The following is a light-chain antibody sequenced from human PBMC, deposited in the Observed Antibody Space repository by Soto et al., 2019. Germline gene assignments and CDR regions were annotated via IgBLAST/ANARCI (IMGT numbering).Light chain of an antibody. Sequence: ELVLTQSPGTVSLCPGERATLSCRASQSVGSNYLAWYQQKPGQAPRLLIYGASNRATGIPDRFSGTGSGTDFTLPISRREPEDFAVYYCQQYGSSGTFGQGTKVDIK. J-gene: IGKJ1*01. CDR2: GAS. CDR1: QSVGSNY. V-gene: IGKV3-20*01. CDR3: QQYGSSGT.